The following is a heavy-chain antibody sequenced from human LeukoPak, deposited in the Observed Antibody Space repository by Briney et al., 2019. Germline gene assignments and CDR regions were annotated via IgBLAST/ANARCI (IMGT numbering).Heavy chain of an antibody. Sequence: PGGSLRLSCAASGFTFSSYGMHWVRQAPGKGLEWVAVIWYDGSNKYYADSVKGRFTISRDNSKNTLYLQMNSLRAEDTAVYYCARDSQQWLDTPSYYYYGMDVWGQGTTVTVSS. D-gene: IGHD6-19*01. V-gene: IGHV3-33*01. J-gene: IGHJ6*02. CDR2: IWYDGSNK. CDR3: ARDSQQWLDTPSYYYYGMDV. CDR1: GFTFSSYG.